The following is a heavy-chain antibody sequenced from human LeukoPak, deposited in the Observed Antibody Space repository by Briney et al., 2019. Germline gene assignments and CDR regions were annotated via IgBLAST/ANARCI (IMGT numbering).Heavy chain of an antibody. CDR3: ARAPRITMVRGVSYWFDP. V-gene: IGHV1-8*03. Sequence: ASVKVSCKASGYTFTSYDINWVRQATGQGLEWMGWMNPNSGNTGYAQKFQGRVTITRNTSISTAYMELSSLRSEDTAVYYCARAPRITMVRGVSYWFDPWGQGTLVTVSS. J-gene: IGHJ5*02. CDR1: GYTFTSYD. D-gene: IGHD3-10*01. CDR2: MNPNSGNT.